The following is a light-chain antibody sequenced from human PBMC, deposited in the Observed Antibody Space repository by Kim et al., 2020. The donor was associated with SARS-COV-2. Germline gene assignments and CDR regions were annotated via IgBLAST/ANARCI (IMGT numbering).Light chain of an antibody. V-gene: IGKV3-20*01. CDR2: GAS. CDR3: QQYGSSPPMYT. J-gene: IGKJ2*01. Sequence: EIVLTQSPDTLSLSPGERATLSCRASQSVSSNYLAWYQQKAGQAPRLLIYGASRRATGIPDRFSGSGSGTDFTLTISRLEPEDSALYYCQQYGSSPPMYTFGQGTKLEI. CDR1: QSVSSNY.